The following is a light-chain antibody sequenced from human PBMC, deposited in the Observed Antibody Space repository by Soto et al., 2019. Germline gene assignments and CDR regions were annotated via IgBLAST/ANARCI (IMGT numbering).Light chain of an antibody. CDR1: QSISSW. V-gene: IGKV1-5*01. CDR2: DAS. Sequence: DIQMTQSPSTLSASVGDRVTITCRASQSISSWLAWYQQKPGRAPKVLIFDASSLESGVPSRFSGSGSATEFTLTISSLQPDDFASYYCLQDYGDSWTFGQGTKVDI. CDR3: LQDYGDSWT. J-gene: IGKJ1*01.